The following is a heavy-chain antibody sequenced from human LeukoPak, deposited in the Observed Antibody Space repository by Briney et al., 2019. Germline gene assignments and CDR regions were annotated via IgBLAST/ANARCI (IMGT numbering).Heavy chain of an antibody. D-gene: IGHD1-26*01. V-gene: IGHV3-7*01. Sequence: GGSLRLSCAASGFNFSSHWMSWVRQAPGKGLEWVANINEDGSGKYYVDSVKGRFTISRDNAKNSLYLQMNSLRAEDTAVYYCTRGSLSYAGCAYWGQGTLVTVSS. CDR2: INEDGSGK. CDR1: GFNFSSHW. CDR3: TRGSLSYAGCAY. J-gene: IGHJ4*02.